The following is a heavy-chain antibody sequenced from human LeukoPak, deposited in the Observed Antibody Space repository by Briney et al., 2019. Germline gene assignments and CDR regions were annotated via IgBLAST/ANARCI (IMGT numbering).Heavy chain of an antibody. Sequence: SVKVSCKASGYTYSSNDINRVRQATGPALKGMGWMNPHSGNTGYAQMFQGRVTITRNSSISTAYMELSSLRSEDTAVYYCAREGNRSSDSSASYPLDYWGQGTLVTVSS. D-gene: IGHD1-26*01. CDR2: MNPHSGNT. CDR3: AREGNRSSDSSASYPLDY. V-gene: IGHV1-8*01. CDR1: GYTYSSND. J-gene: IGHJ4*02.